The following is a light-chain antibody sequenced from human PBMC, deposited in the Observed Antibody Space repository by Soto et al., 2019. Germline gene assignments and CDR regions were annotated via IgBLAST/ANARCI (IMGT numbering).Light chain of an antibody. CDR1: SSDVGRYNF. J-gene: IGLJ1*01. CDR2: DVS. Sequence: QSALTQPPSASGSPGQSVTISCTGTSSDVGRYNFVSWYQQHPGKGPKLIISDVSERPSGVPDRFSGSKSGNTASLTVSGLQPEDEADYYCTSYAGSNNYVFGTGTKLPS. CDR3: TSYAGSNNYV. V-gene: IGLV2-8*01.